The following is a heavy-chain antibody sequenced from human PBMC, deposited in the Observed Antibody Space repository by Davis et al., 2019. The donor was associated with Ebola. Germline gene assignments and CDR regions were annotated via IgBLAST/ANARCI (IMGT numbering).Heavy chain of an antibody. V-gene: IGHV7-4-1*02. CDR1: GYTFTSFH. CDR3: TRVRVVVSCLVCGRWFYP. Sequence: ASVKVSCKASGYTFTSFHIHWVRQAPGQGLEWMGSINPNTGNPTYAQGFTGRFVFSLDTSASTAYLQISSLRPEDTAVYYCTRVRVVVSCLVCGRWFYPWGQGTLVTVSS. J-gene: IGHJ5*02. CDR2: INPNTGNP. D-gene: IGHD2-15*01.